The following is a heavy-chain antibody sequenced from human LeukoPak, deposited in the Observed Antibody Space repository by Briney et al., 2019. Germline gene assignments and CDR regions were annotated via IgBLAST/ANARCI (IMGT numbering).Heavy chain of an antibody. Sequence: AYVRVSCKASGYTFTDYYMHWVRQAPGQGLEWMGWINPNSGGAHYAQKFQGRVSMTRDTSISTIYMELSRLTSGDTAVYYCARQASGGWYYDYWGQGTLVTVSS. CDR1: GYTFTDYY. J-gene: IGHJ4*02. CDR2: INPNSGGA. D-gene: IGHD6-19*01. V-gene: IGHV1-2*02. CDR3: ARQASGGWYYDY.